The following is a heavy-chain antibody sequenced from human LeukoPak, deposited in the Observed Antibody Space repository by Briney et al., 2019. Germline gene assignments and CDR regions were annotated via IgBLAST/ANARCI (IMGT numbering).Heavy chain of an antibody. CDR2: IYYSGST. Sequence: SQTLSLTCTVSGGSISSGDYYWSWIRQPPGKGLEWIGYIYYSGSTYYNPSLKSRVTISVDTFKNQFSLKLSSVTAADTAVYYCARVSCSSTSCYWGSAYNWFDPWGQGTLVTVSS. D-gene: IGHD2-2*01. V-gene: IGHV4-30-4*08. J-gene: IGHJ5*02. CDR1: GGSISSGDYY. CDR3: ARVSCSSTSCYWGSAYNWFDP.